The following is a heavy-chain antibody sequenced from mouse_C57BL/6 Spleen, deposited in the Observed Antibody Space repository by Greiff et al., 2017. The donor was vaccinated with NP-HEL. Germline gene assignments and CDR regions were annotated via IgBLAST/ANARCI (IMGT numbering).Heavy chain of an antibody. Sequence: EVQVVESGGGLVKPGGSLKLSCAASGFTFSSYAMSWVRQTPEKRLEWVATISDGGSYTYYPDNVKGRFTISRDNAKNNLYLQMSHLKSEDTAMYYCARDLDGYYNYWGQGTTLTVSS. J-gene: IGHJ2*01. CDR1: GFTFSSYA. CDR3: ARDLDGYYNY. CDR2: ISDGGSYT. D-gene: IGHD2-3*01. V-gene: IGHV5-4*01.